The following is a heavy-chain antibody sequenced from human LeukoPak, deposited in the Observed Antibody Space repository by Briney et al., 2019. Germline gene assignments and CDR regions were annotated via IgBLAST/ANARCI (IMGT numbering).Heavy chain of an antibody. J-gene: IGHJ4*02. CDR3: ARERYYGSESLFAPDY. V-gene: IGHV1-3*04. Sequence: ASVKVSCKASGYTFTTYAMHWVRQAPGQRLEWMGWINTDHDNTKYSQKFQGRVTITRDTSASTAYMELSSLRSEDTAVYYCARERYYGSESLFAPDYWGQGTLVTVSS. D-gene: IGHD3-10*01. CDR1: GYTFTTYA. CDR2: INTDHDNT.